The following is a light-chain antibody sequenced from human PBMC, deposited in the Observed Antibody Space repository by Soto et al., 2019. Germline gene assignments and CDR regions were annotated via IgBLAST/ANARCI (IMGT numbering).Light chain of an antibody. CDR1: QSVSNN. J-gene: IGKJ4*01. Sequence: EIVLTQSPGTLSLSPGERATLSCRASQSVSNNYLAWYQQKPGQAPRLLIYGASNRATGIPDRFSGSGSGTEFTLTMSSLQSEDFAVYYCQQYNNWPLTFGGGTKVDIK. CDR2: GAS. V-gene: IGKV3D-15*01. CDR3: QQYNNWPLT.